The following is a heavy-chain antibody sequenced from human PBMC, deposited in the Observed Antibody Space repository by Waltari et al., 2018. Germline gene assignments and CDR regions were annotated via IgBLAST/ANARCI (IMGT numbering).Heavy chain of an antibody. D-gene: IGHD3-10*01. Sequence: QVQLQQSGPRLVKPSEILTLSCTISGGSINSFYFSWIRQAPGKRREWIAHLHYSGNTNYNPSFNSRITISLDRSKSELSLNLNSVTTADTAVYYCATSGNLGVIGTWDQGTRVIVSS. CDR2: LHYSGNT. V-gene: IGHV4-59*03. J-gene: IGHJ5*02. CDR1: GGSINSFY. CDR3: ATSGNLGVIGT.